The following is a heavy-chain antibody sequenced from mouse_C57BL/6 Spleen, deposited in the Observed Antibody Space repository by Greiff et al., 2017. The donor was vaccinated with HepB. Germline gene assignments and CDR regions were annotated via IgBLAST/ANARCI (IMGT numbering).Heavy chain of an antibody. CDR2: ISSGSSTI. J-gene: IGHJ1*03. Sequence: EVQLQQSGGGLVKPGGSLKLSCAASGFTFSDYGMHWVRQAPEKGLEWVAYISSGSSTIYYADTVKGRFTISRDNAKNTLFLQMTSLRSEDTAMYYCASPPLGYFDVWGTGTTVTVSS. CDR3: ASPPLGYFDV. D-gene: IGHD3-3*01. CDR1: GFTFSDYG. V-gene: IGHV5-17*01.